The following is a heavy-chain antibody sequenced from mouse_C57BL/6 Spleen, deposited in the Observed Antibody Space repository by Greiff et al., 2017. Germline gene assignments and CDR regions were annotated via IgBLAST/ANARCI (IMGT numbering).Heavy chain of an antibody. Sequence: VQLQPSGAELARPGASVKLSCKASGYTFTSYGISWVQQRTGQGLEWIGEIYPRSGNTYYNEKFKGKATLTADKSSSTAYMELRSLTSEDSAVYFCARDLRMDDWGQGTSVTVSS. V-gene: IGHV1-81*01. CDR2: IYPRSGNT. CDR3: ARDLRMDD. J-gene: IGHJ4*01. CDR1: GYTFTSYG.